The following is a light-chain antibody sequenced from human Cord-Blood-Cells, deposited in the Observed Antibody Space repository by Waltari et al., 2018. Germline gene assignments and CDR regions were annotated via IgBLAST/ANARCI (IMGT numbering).Light chain of an antibody. J-gene: IGKJ1*01. CDR2: AAS. CDR1: QGISSS. Sequence: AIRMTQSPSSFSASTGDRVTITCRASQGISSSLAWYQQKPGKAPKLLIYAASTLQSGVPSRFSGSGSGTDFTLTISCLQSEDFATYYCQQYDSYPPTFGQGTKVEIK. CDR3: QQYDSYPPT. V-gene: IGKV1-8*01.